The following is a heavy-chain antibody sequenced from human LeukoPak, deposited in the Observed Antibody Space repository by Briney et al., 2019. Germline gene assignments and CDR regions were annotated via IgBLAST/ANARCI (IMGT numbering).Heavy chain of an antibody. CDR3: ASPYSGSFGGSYYYGVDV. CDR2: IYYTGNT. Sequence: PSETLSLTCTVPGGSITSSTYYWGWIRQPPGKGLGWIGIIYYTGNTHYNPSLKSRVTISVDTSKNQFSLNLSSVTAADTAVYYCASPYSGSFGGSYYYGVDVWGQGTTVTVSS. V-gene: IGHV4-39*07. J-gene: IGHJ6*02. D-gene: IGHD1-26*01. CDR1: GGSITSSTYY.